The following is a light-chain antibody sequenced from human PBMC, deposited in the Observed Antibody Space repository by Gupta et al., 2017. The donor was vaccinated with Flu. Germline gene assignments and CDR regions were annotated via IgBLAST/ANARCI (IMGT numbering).Light chain of an antibody. CDR3: QQLNNYPRT. J-gene: IGKJ1*01. CDR1: QGISNY. V-gene: IGKV1-9*01. CDR2: HAF. Sequence: PSFMSASVGDRVTITCRASQGISNYLAWYQQKPGKAPKLLIYHAFTLQSDVPSRFSGSESGPEFTLTITSLQPEDLATYYCQQLNNYPRTFGQGTKVEIK.